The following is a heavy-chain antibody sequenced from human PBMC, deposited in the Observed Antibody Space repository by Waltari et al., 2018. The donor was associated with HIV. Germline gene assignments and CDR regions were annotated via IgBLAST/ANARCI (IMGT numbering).Heavy chain of an antibody. J-gene: IGHJ6*02. CDR2: INPNSGGT. Sequence: QVQSVQSGAAVKKPGASVKVSCKASGYTFTDYLMYSLRQDPEQWIEWMGWINPNSGGTNDAQKFQGRVTMTRDTSISTAYMELSRLRSDDTAVYYCARDRARTTDYYYYGMDVWGQGTTVTVSS. CDR3: ARDRARTTDYYYYGMDV. CDR1: GYTFTDYL. V-gene: IGHV1-2*02. D-gene: IGHD1-7*01.